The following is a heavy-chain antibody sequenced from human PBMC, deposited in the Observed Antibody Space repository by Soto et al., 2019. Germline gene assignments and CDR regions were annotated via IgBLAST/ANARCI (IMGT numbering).Heavy chain of an antibody. CDR1: GYTFINYY. J-gene: IGHJ4*02. CDR2: FNPTSGST. CDR3: AHGGHDSSGYEYYFDY. Sequence: ASVKVSCKASGYTFINYYIHWVRQAPGQGLEWMGIFNPTSGSTNYAQKFQGRVTLTMDTSTRTVYMELSSLRFEDTAVYYCAHGGHDSSGYEYYFDYWGQGTLVTVSS. V-gene: IGHV1-46*01. D-gene: IGHD3-22*01.